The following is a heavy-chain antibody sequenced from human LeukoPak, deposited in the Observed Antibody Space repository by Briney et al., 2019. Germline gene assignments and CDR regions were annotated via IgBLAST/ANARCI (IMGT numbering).Heavy chain of an antibody. V-gene: IGHV3-23*01. J-gene: IGHJ6*04. CDR1: GFTFSSYA. Sequence: GGSLRLSCAASGFTFSSYAMSWVRQAPGKGLEWVSAISGSGGSTYYADSVKGRFTISRDNSKNTLYLRMNSLRAEDTAVYYCAKGVTGYCSSTSCYSMDVWGKGTTVTVSS. CDR3: AKGVTGYCSSTSCYSMDV. D-gene: IGHD2-2*01. CDR2: ISGSGGST.